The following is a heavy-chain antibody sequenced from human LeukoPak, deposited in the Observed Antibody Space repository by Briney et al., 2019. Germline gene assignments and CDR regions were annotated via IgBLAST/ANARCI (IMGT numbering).Heavy chain of an antibody. V-gene: IGHV3-21*01. CDR2: ISGSGGRI. D-gene: IGHD6-6*01. CDR3: ARVYGSSSGFDY. J-gene: IGHJ4*02. Sequence: GGSLRLSCTASGFTFSNYAMNWVRQAPGKGLEWVSGISGSGGRIYYADSVKGRFTISRDNAKNSLYLQMNSLRAEDTAVYYCARVYGSSSGFDYWGQGTLVTVSS. CDR1: GFTFSNYA.